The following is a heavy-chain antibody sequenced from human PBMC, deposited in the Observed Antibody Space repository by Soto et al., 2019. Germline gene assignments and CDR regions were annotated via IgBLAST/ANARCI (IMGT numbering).Heavy chain of an antibody. CDR2: IYHSGST. CDR1: GDSISTYY. CDR3: ARDTVAGTAY. Sequence: PSETLSLTCTVSGDSISTYYWSWIRQPAGKGLEWIGEIYHSGSTNYNPSLKSRVTISVDKSKNQFSLKLSSVTAADTAVYYCARDTVAGTAYWGQGTLVTVSS. J-gene: IGHJ4*02. D-gene: IGHD6-19*01. V-gene: IGHV4-59*12.